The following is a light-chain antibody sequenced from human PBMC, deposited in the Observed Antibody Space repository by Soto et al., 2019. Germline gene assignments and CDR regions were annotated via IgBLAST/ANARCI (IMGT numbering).Light chain of an antibody. CDR1: QSVSSD. CDR3: QQYNEWPLT. Sequence: EIVMTQSPATLSVSPGERATLSCRASQSVSSDLAWYQHKPGQAPRLLIYGASTRATGIPATFSGSGSGTEFTLTITSLQSEDFAVYYCQQYNEWPLTFGGGTKVEIK. CDR2: GAS. V-gene: IGKV3-15*01. J-gene: IGKJ4*01.